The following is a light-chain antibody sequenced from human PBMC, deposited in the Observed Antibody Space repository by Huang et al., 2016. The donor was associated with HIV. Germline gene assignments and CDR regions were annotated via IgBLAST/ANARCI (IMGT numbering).Light chain of an antibody. J-gene: IGKJ2*01. CDR1: QSVSSN. CDR3: QQYNNWPPYT. CDR2: GAS. Sequence: EIVMTQSPATLSVSLGERATLSCRASQSVSSNLAWYQLKFGQAPRLLIYGASTRATGIPARFRGSGSGTDFTLTISSLQSEDFAVYYCQQYNNWPPYTFGQGTKLEI. V-gene: IGKV3-15*01.